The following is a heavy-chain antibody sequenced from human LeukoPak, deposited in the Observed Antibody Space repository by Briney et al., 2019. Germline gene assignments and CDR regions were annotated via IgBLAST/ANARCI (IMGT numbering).Heavy chain of an antibody. CDR1: GGSISSYY. CDR3: ARIHSSGWYEYDY. J-gene: IGHJ4*02. Sequence: SETLSLTCTVSGGSISSYYWSWIRQPPGKGLEWIGYIYYSGSTNYNPSLKSRVTISVDTSKNQFSLKLSSVTAADTAVYYCARIHSSGWYEYDYWGRGTLVTVSS. D-gene: IGHD6-19*01. V-gene: IGHV4-59*08. CDR2: IYYSGST.